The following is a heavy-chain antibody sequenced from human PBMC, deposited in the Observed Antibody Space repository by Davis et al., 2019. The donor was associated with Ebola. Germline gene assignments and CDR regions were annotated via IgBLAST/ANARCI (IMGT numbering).Heavy chain of an antibody. CDR1: GYIFTSYD. CDR3: ARRRWSSSGCIFS. J-gene: IGHJ3*01. Sequence: AASVKVSCKASGYIFTSYDINWVRQATGQGLEWMGWMNPNSGNTGYARKFQDRVNMTRDTSMNTAYMELSSLRSEDTAVYYCARRRWSSSGCIFSWGQGTMVTVSS. CDR2: MNPNSGNT. D-gene: IGHD3-22*01. V-gene: IGHV1-8*01.